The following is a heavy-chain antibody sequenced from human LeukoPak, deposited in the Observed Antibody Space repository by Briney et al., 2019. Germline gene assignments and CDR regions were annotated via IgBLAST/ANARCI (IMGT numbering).Heavy chain of an antibody. CDR3: ASDGVVPAAIPYWYFDL. D-gene: IGHD2-2*02. V-gene: IGHV5-51*01. J-gene: IGHJ2*01. Sequence: GEPLKISFQGSGYRFTSYWIGWVRPMPGKGLEWMGIIYPGDSDTRYSPSFQGQVTISADTSISTAYMELSRLRSDDTAVYYCASDGVVPAAIPYWYFDLWGRGTLVTVSS. CDR1: GYRFTSYW. CDR2: IYPGDSDT.